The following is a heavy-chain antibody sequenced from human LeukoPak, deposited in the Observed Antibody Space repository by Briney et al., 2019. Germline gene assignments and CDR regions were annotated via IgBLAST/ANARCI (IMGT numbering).Heavy chain of an antibody. CDR1: GFTFSSYL. CDR3: ARDYGGNRRAFDI. D-gene: IGHD4-23*01. J-gene: IGHJ3*02. Sequence: PGGSLRLSCAGSGFTFSSYLIHWVRQAPGKGLVWVSRINSDGTSTIYADSVKGRFILSRDNAKNTLYLQMNSLRTEDTAVYYCARDYGGNRRAFDIWGQGTTVTVSS. CDR2: INSDGTST. V-gene: IGHV3-74*01.